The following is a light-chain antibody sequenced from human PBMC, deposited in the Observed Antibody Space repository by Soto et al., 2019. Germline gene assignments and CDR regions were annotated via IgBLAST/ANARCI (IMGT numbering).Light chain of an antibody. V-gene: IGKV3-15*01. CDR1: QSVSSY. CDR2: GAS. Sequence: EVVMTPSPATLSVSLGDRATLSCRASQSVSSYLVWYQQKPGQAPRLLIYGASTRATGIPARFSGSGSGTDFTLTISSLQSEDFAVYSCQQYNNWPLTFGGGTKVDIK. J-gene: IGKJ4*01. CDR3: QQYNNWPLT.